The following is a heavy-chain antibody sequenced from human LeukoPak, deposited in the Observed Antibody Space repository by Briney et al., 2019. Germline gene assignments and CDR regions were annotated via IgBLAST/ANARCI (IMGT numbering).Heavy chain of an antibody. CDR1: GYTFTSYD. D-gene: IGHD6-13*01. J-gene: IGHJ6*02. CDR2: MNPNSGNT. V-gene: IGHV1-8*01. Sequence: ASVKVSCKASGYTFTSYDINWVRQATGQGLEWMGWMNPNSGNTGYAQKFQGGVTMTRNTSISTAYMELSSLRSEDTAVYYCATTITYSSSWYYYYGMDVWGQGTTVTVSS. CDR3: ATTITYSSSWYYYYGMDV.